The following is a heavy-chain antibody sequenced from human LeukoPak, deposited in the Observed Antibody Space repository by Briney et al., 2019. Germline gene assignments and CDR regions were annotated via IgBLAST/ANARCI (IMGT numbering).Heavy chain of an antibody. CDR1: GGTFSSYA. J-gene: IGHJ4*02. D-gene: IGHD2-2*01. CDR3: ARAHCSSTSCHLFDY. CDR2: IIPIFGTA. Sequence: SVKVSCKASGGTFSSYAISWVRQAPGQGLEWMGGIIPIFGTANYAQKFQGRVTITADESTSTAYMELSSLRSEDTAVYYCARAHCSSTSCHLFDYWGQGTLVTVSS. V-gene: IGHV1-69*13.